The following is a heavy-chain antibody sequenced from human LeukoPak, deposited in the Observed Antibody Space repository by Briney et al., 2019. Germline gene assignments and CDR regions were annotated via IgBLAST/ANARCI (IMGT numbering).Heavy chain of an antibody. CDR3: ARDIRYFDSDYYYAMDV. CDR2: ISSSGSTI. CDR1: GFTFSSYE. J-gene: IGHJ6*02. V-gene: IGHV3-48*03. Sequence: GGSLRPSCAASGFTFSSYEMNWVRQAPGKGLEWVSYISSSGSTIYYADSVKGRFTISRDNAKNSLYLQMNSLRAEDTAVYYCARDIRYFDSDYYYAMDVWGQGTTVTVSS. D-gene: IGHD3-9*01.